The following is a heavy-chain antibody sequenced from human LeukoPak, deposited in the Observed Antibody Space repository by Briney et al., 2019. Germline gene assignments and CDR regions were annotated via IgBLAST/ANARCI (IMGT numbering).Heavy chain of an antibody. D-gene: IGHD3-10*01. V-gene: IGHV1-2*02. CDR3: ARDYDGSGNNWFDP. Sequence: ASVTVSCKASGYTFTGYYLHWVRQAPGQGREGMGLINPDRGGTDYAQKFQGRVTMTRDPSISTAYMELSRLTSDDTAVYYCARDYDGSGNNWFDPWGQGTLVTVSS. CDR1: GYTFTGYY. CDR2: INPDRGGT. J-gene: IGHJ5*02.